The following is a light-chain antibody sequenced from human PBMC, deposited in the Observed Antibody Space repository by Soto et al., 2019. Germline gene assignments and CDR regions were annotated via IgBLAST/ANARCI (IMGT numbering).Light chain of an antibody. CDR3: QQYSSSPIT. J-gene: IGKJ5*01. Sequence: ENVLTQSPGTLSLSPGERATLFCSASQSVSSSYLAWYQQKPGQAPRLLIYGASSRATGIPARFSGSGSGTEFTLTISSLQSEDFAVYYCQQYSSSPITFGQGTRVEIK. CDR1: QSVSSSY. CDR2: GAS. V-gene: IGKV3-20*01.